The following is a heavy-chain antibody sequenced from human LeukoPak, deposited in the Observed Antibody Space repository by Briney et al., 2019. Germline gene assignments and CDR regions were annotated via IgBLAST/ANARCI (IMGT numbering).Heavy chain of an antibody. CDR1: GFTFSSYW. V-gene: IGHV3-7*01. J-gene: IGHJ6*02. D-gene: IGHD6-19*01. CDR2: IKQDGSEK. Sequence: HPGGPLRLSCAASGFTFSSYWMSWVRQAPGKGLEWVANIKQDGSEKYYVDSVKGRFTISRDNAKNSLYLQMNSLRAEDTAVYYCAVGGGIAVAGTWYYYYGMDVWGQGTTVTVSS. CDR3: AVGGGIAVAGTWYYYYGMDV.